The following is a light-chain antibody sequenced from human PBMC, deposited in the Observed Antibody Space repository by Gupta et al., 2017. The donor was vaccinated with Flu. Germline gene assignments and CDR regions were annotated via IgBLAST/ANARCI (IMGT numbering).Light chain of an antibody. J-gene: IGLJ1*01. CDR2: GNS. V-gene: IGLV1-44*01. CDR1: SSNIGSNN. Sequence: ISCSGSSSNIGSNNVNWYQQVPGTAPKLLIYGNSQRTSGVPDRFSGSKSGTSASLAISGLQSEDEAEDDCSEWDASMNGHDVFGTGTKVTAL. CDR3: SEWDASMNGHDV.